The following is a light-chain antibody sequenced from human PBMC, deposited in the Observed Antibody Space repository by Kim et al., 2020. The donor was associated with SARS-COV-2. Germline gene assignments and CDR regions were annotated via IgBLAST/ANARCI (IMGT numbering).Light chain of an antibody. CDR1: SLRKYP. CDR3: GSRDSRDPGV. CDR2: DKI. Sequence: ALGQTVRTTCQADSLRKYPANWYQRKPRQAPLLIMHDKINVRPSGVPNRFSDSEARTKAFLASSGAQVEDKSNYYCGSRDSRDPGVLDGGTRLTV. J-gene: IGLJ3*02. V-gene: IGLV3-19*01.